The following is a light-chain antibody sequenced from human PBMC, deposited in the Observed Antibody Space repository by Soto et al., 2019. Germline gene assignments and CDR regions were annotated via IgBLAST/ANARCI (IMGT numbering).Light chain of an antibody. V-gene: IGKV1-39*01. CDR3: QQSSNIPYT. CDR1: QSIATF. J-gene: IGKJ2*01. Sequence: DIQMTQSPSSLSVSVRDRVTITCRASQSIATFLHWYQQKPGKAPKLLIYASFNLQSGVPSRFSGSVSGTDFTLTIRSLQPEDFATYYCQQSSNIPYTFGQGTKLEIK. CDR2: ASF.